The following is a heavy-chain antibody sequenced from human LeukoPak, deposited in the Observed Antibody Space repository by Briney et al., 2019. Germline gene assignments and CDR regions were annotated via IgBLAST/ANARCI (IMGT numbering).Heavy chain of an antibody. D-gene: IGHD3-22*01. CDR1: GFTFSSYG. Sequence: GRSLRLSCAASGFTFSSYGMHWVRQAPGKGLEWVSAISGSGGSTYYADSVKGRFTISRDNSKNTLYLQMNSLRAEDTAVYYCAFHYYDSSGYYLEYFQHWGQGTLVTVSS. CDR2: ISGSGGST. J-gene: IGHJ1*01. V-gene: IGHV3-23*01. CDR3: AFHYYDSSGYYLEYFQH.